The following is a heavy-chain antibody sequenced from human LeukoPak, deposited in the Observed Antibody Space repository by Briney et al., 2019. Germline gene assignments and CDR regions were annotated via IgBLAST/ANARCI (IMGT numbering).Heavy chain of an antibody. CDR3: ARDPDGDSGYDYFDY. CDR1: SGSISSSS. CDR2: ISSSSSYI. Sequence: ETLSLTCTVSSGSISSSSYYWGWIRQPPGKGLEWVSSISSSSSYIYYADSVKGRFTISRDNAKNSLYLQMNSLRAEDTAVYYCARDPDGDSGYDYFDYWGQGTLVTVSS. J-gene: IGHJ4*02. D-gene: IGHD5-12*01. V-gene: IGHV3-21*01.